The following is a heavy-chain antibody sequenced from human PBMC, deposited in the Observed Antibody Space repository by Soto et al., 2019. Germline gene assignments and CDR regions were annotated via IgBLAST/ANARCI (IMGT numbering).Heavy chain of an antibody. V-gene: IGHV4-59*12. Sequence: SETLSLTCSVSGRSIGSNYLSWIRQSPDKGLEWLGYVFYGGTDYNPSLGGRVIMSVETSNNQFSLKLSSVTAADTAVYSCARWATYFYDSRHHYDPGACVIWGQGTMVTVS. CDR3: ARWATYFYDSRHHYDPGACVI. CDR2: VFYGGT. CDR1: GRSIGSNY. D-gene: IGHD3-22*01. J-gene: IGHJ3*02.